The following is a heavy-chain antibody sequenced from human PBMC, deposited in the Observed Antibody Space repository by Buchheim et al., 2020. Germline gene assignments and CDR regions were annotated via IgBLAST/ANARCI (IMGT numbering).Heavy chain of an antibody. D-gene: IGHD3-10*01. CDR2: ISYDGSNK. J-gene: IGHJ4*02. CDR1: GFTFSSYG. Sequence: QVQLVESGGGVVQPGRSLRLSCAASGFTFSSYGMHWVRQAPGKGLEWVAVISYDGSNKYYADSVKGRCTISRDNSKNRLYLQMNSLRAEDTAVYYCAKDRGIGLYYFDYWGQGTL. CDR3: AKDRGIGLYYFDY. V-gene: IGHV3-30*18.